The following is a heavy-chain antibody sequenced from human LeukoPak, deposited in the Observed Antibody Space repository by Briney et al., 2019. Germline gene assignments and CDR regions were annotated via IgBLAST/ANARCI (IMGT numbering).Heavy chain of an antibody. CDR2: ISYDGSNK. CDR3: AKSEIQLWSELDY. CDR1: GFTFSSYG. D-gene: IGHD5-18*01. Sequence: QSGGSLRLSCAASGFTFSSYGMHWVRQAPGKGLEWVAVISYDGSNKYYADSVKGRFTISRDNSKNTLYLQMSSLRAEDTAVYYCAKSEIQLWSELDYWGQGTLVTVSS. V-gene: IGHV3-30*18. J-gene: IGHJ4*02.